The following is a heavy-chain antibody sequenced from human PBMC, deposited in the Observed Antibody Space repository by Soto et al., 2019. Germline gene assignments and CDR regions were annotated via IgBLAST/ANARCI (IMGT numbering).Heavy chain of an antibody. CDR1: VDTFTSYA. Sequence: ASVKVSCYASVDTFTSYAMHWVRQAPGQRLEWMGWINAGNGNTKYSQKFQGRVAITRDTSASTAYMELSSLRSEDTAVYYCARDNEVMGFRWFGSYGMDVWGQGTTVTV. CDR3: ARDNEVMGFRWFGSYGMDV. V-gene: IGHV1-3*01. J-gene: IGHJ6*02. D-gene: IGHD3-10*01. CDR2: INAGNGNT.